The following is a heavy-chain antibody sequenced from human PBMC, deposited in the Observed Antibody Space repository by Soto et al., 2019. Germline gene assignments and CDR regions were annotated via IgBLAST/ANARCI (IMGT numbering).Heavy chain of an antibody. V-gene: IGHV4-39*01. D-gene: IGHD6-13*01. CDR1: GGSISSSSY. CDR3: RRSSSYSTDV. Sequence: QLQLQESGPGLVKPSETLSLTCTVSGGSISSSSYWGWLRQPPGKGLDWIGSIYSIGSTYYNPSLKSRVTISVDTSKNQFALKLSSVTAADTAVYYCRRSSSYSTDVWGQGTTVTVYS. J-gene: IGHJ6*02. CDR2: IYSIGST.